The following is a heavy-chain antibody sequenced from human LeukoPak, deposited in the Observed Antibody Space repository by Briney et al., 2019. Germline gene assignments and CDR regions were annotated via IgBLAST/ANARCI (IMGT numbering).Heavy chain of an antibody. V-gene: IGHV1-46*01. D-gene: IGHD1-14*01. J-gene: IGHJ5*02. Sequence: ASVKVSCKASGYTFTSYYMHWVRQAPGQGLEWMGIINPSGGSTSYAQKFQGGVTMTRDTSTSIVYMELSSLRSEDTAVYYCARDFRYTPFDPWGQGTLVTVSS. CDR1: GYTFTSYY. CDR3: ARDFRYTPFDP. CDR2: INPSGGST.